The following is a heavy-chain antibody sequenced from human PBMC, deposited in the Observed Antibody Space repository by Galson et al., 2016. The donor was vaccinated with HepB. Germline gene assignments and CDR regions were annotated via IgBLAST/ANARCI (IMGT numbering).Heavy chain of an antibody. D-gene: IGHD2-15*01. Sequence: SLRLSCAASGFTFSSYGMSWVRQAPRKGLGWVSGISGSGGNTYYADSVKGRFTISRDNSKNTLYLQMNSLRAEDTAVYYCAKIKGRWVADYWGQGTLVTVAS. J-gene: IGHJ4*02. CDR3: AKIKGRWVADY. CDR1: GFTFSSYG. CDR2: ISGSGGNT. V-gene: IGHV3-23*01.